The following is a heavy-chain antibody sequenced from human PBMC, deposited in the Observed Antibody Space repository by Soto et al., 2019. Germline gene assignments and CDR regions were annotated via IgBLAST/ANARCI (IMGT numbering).Heavy chain of an antibody. CDR3: ARAFRGGDYSWNYYYYGMDV. J-gene: IGHJ6*02. V-gene: IGHV3-33*01. Sequence: QVQLVESGGGVVQPGRSLRLSCAASGFTFNSYGMHWVRQAPGKGLEWVAVIWFDGRNEYYADSVKGRFTISRDNSKNTLYLHMNSLRGDDTAVYYCARAFRGGDYSWNYYYYGMDVWGQGTTVTVSS. D-gene: IGHD2-15*01. CDR2: IWFDGRNE. CDR1: GFTFNSYG.